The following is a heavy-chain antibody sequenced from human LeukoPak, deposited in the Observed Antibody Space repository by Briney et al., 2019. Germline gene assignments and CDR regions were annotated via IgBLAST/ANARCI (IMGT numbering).Heavy chain of an antibody. D-gene: IGHD6-19*01. CDR2: IYHSGST. J-gene: IGHJ3*02. Sequence: SETLSLTCAVSGYSISSGYYWGWIRQPPGKGLEWIGSIYHSGSTYYNPSLKSRVTISVDTSKNQFSLKLSSVTAADTAVYYCAREISYSSGTYRAFDIWGQGTTVTVSS. CDR3: AREISYSSGTYRAFDI. V-gene: IGHV4-38-2*02. CDR1: GYSISSGYY.